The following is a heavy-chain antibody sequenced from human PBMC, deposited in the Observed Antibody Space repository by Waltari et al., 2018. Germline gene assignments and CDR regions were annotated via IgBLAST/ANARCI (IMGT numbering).Heavy chain of an antibody. CDR2: ITLIHGTT. J-gene: IGHJ4*02. V-gene: IGHV1-46*01. CDR3: AREDGGFDY. D-gene: IGHD2-15*01. CDR1: GYTFTNYY. Sequence: QVQLVQSAAEVKKPGASVRLSCKASGYTFTNYYMHWVRQAPGQGLEWMGIITLIHGTTTYAQNFQGRVNMTRDTSTTTVYMELYSLRSEDTGVYYCAREDGGFDYWGQGTPVTVSS.